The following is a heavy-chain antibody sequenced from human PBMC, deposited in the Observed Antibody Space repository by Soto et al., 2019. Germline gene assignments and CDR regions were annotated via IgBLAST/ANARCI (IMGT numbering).Heavy chain of an antibody. D-gene: IGHD6-13*01. CDR1: GYTFTSYD. Sequence: ASVKVSCKASGYTFTSYDIKWVRQATGQGLELMGWMNPNSGNTGYAQKFQGRVTMTRNTSISTAYMELSSLRSEDTAVYYCARDLLSTYSSSWFARNWFDPWGQGTLVTVSS. CDR3: ARDLLSTYSSSWFARNWFDP. V-gene: IGHV1-8*01. CDR2: MNPNSGNT. J-gene: IGHJ5*02.